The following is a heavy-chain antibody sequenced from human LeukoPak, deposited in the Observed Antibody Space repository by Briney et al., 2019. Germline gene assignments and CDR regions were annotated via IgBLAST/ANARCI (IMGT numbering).Heavy chain of an antibody. CDR3: ARARLRYFDTYGMDV. J-gene: IGHJ6*02. CDR1: GYTFTNYG. V-gene: IGHV1-18*01. Sequence: ASVKVSCQASGYTFTNYGISWVRQVPGQGLEWMGWISAYNCNTNYAQKLQGRVTTTTDTSTSRAYMELRSLRSDDTAVYYCARARLRYFDTYGMDVWGQGTTVTV. CDR2: ISAYNCNT. D-gene: IGHD3-9*01.